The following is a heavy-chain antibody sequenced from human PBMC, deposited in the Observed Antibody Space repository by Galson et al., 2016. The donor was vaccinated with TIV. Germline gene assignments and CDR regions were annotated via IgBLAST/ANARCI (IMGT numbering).Heavy chain of an antibody. Sequence: SVKVSCKASGYTFTTYAMHWVRRAPGHGLEWMGWFNAGNGDTKYSQKSQGRVTISRDTSASTAYMELSSLTSEDTAMYYCARGATSDWPFDYWGQATLVTVSS. CDR3: ARGATSDWPFDY. V-gene: IGHV1-3*01. D-gene: IGHD6-19*01. J-gene: IGHJ4*02. CDR2: FNAGNGDT. CDR1: GYTFTTYA.